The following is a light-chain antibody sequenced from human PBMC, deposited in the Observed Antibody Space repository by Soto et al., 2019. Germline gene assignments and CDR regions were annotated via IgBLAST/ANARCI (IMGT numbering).Light chain of an antibody. CDR3: QQYNNYGSWT. CDR2: KAS. V-gene: IGKV1-5*03. CDR1: QSISSW. Sequence: DIQMTQSPSTLSASVGDRVTITCRASQSISSWLAWYQQKPGKAPKLLIYKASTLESGVPARFSVSGSGTEFTLTISSLQADDFASYYCQQYNNYGSWTLGQGTKVEIK. J-gene: IGKJ1*01.